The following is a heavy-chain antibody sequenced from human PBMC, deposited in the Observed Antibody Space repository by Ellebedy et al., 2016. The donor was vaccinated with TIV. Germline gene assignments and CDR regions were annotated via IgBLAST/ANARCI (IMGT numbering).Heavy chain of an antibody. CDR2: IGTAGDT. Sequence: GGSLRLSCAASGFTFSSYDMHWVRQGTGKGLEWVSAIGTAGDTYYPGSVKGRFTISRENAKNSLYLQITSLRAEDTAVYYCARVRFGDTAVDYWGQGTLVTVSP. J-gene: IGHJ4*03. CDR1: GFTFSSYD. CDR3: ARVRFGDTAVDY. D-gene: IGHD2-21*01. V-gene: IGHV3-13*01.